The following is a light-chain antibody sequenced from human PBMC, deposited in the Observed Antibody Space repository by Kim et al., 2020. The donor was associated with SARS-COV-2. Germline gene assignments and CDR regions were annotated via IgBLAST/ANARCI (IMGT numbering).Light chain of an antibody. CDR2: NTD. CDR1: RSNIGIKT. J-gene: IGLJ2*01. V-gene: IGLV1-44*01. Sequence: QSVLTQPPSASETPGQRVTISFSGSRSNIGIKTVSWYQQLPGTATKLLIYNTDQRPSGVPDRFSGSKSGTSASLAISWLQSEHEADYYCAAWDDILNGVLFGGGPQLTVL. CDR3: AAWDDILNGVL.